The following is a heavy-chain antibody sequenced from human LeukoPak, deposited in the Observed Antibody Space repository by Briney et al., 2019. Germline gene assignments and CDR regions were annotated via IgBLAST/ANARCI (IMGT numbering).Heavy chain of an antibody. Sequence: GGSLRLSCAASGFTFSSYSMNWVRQAPGKGLEWVSYISSSSSTIYYADSVKGRFTISRDNAKNSLYLQMNSLRAEDTAVYYCARILPRQYRPPYYYYMDVWGKGTTVIVS. CDR1: GFTFSSYS. CDR2: ISSSSSTI. D-gene: IGHD4-11*01. J-gene: IGHJ6*03. V-gene: IGHV3-48*01. CDR3: ARILPRQYRPPYYYYMDV.